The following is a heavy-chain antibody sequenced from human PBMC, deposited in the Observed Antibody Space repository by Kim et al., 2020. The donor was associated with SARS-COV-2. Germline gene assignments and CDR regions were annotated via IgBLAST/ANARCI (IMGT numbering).Heavy chain of an antibody. V-gene: IGHV3-53*01. CDR3: ASPITGTPS. D-gene: IGHD1-7*01. Sequence: GGSLRLSCAASGFSVSNNYMTWVRQAPGKGLEWVSVTYSGGTTYYADSVKGRFTVSRDISKNTLFLQMNNLRADDTATYYCASPITGTPSWGQGIPVTVSS. CDR1: GFSVSNNY. CDR2: TYSGGTT. J-gene: IGHJ5*02.